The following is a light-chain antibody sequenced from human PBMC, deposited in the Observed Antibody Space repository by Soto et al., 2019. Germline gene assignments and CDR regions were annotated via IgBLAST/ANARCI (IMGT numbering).Light chain of an antibody. CDR2: SAS. J-gene: IGKJ1*01. V-gene: IGKV1-17*01. CDR1: QGIRDD. Sequence: IQMTQSPSSLSASVGDRVTITCRASQGIRDDLGWYQQKPGKAPKLLIYSASSLQSGVPSRFSGSGSGTEFTLTISSLQPDDFATYFCQQYNSYWTFGQGTKVDIK. CDR3: QQYNSYWT.